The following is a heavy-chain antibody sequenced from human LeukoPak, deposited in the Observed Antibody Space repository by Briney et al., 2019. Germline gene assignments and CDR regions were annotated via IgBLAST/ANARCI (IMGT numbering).Heavy chain of an antibody. CDR3: AKSPLRGPSPWSYFDY. J-gene: IGHJ4*02. CDR1: GFNFGTYS. Sequence: GGSLRLSCAASGFNFGTYSMHWARQAPGKGLEWVAVIWYDGSNEDYVDSVKGRITISRDNSKNTLYLQMNSLRAEDTAVYYCAKSPLRGPSPWSYFDYWGQGTLVTVSS. D-gene: IGHD3-9*01. CDR2: IWYDGSNE. V-gene: IGHV3-33*06.